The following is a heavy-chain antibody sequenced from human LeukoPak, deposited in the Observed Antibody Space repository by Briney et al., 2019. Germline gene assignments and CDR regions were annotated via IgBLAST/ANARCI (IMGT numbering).Heavy chain of an antibody. V-gene: IGHV3-21*01. CDR2: IGSSSTFI. J-gene: IGHJ4*02. Sequence: PGGSLRLSCAASGFTFTRYTTHCVRQAPGKGLEWVSSIGSSSTFIYYADSVKGRFTISRDNAKNSLFLQMNSLRADDTAVYYCAKAHPGFDYCGQGTLVTVSS. CDR3: AKAHPGFDY. CDR1: GFTFTRYT.